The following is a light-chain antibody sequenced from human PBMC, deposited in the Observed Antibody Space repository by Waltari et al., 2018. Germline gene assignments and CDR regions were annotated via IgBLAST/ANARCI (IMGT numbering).Light chain of an antibody. V-gene: IGKV1-5*01. Sequence: DIQMTQSPSTLSAFVGDRVTITCRASQSISSWLAWYQQKPGNAPKLLIYDASSLESGVPSRFSGSGSGTEFTLTISSLQPDDFATYYCQQYNSYSPYTFGQGTKVEIK. CDR3: QQYNSYSPYT. J-gene: IGKJ2*01. CDR1: QSISSW. CDR2: DAS.